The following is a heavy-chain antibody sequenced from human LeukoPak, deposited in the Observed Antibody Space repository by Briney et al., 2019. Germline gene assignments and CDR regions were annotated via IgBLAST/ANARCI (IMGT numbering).Heavy chain of an antibody. CDR2: MNPNSGNT. V-gene: IGHV1-8*01. CDR1: GYTFTSYD. Sequence: ASVKVSCKASGYTFTSYDINWVRQATGQGLEWMGWMNPNSGNTGYAQKFQGRVTMTRNTSISTAYMELSSLRSEDTAVYYCARGQGSSSWLEYHYYYMDVWGKGTTVTVSS. D-gene: IGHD6-13*01. J-gene: IGHJ6*03. CDR3: ARGQGSSSWLEYHYYYMDV.